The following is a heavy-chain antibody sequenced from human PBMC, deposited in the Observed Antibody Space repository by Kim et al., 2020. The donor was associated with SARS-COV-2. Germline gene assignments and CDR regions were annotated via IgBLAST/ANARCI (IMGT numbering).Heavy chain of an antibody. J-gene: IGHJ4*02. CDR2: IYYSGST. D-gene: IGHD5-18*01. CDR3: ARVKRGYSLGVATGGNTYYFDY. Sequence: SETLSLTCTVPGGSISSYYWSWIRQPPGKGLEWIGYIYYSGSTNYNPSLKSRVTISVDTSKNQFSLKLSSVTAADTAVYYCARVKRGYSLGVATGGNTYYFDYWGQGSLVTVSS. CDR1: GGSISSYY. V-gene: IGHV4-59*01.